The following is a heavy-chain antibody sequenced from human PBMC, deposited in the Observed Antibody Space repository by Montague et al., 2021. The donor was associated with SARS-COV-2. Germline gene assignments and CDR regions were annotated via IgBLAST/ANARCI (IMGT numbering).Heavy chain of an antibody. J-gene: IGHJ4*02. CDR1: GFSLSTSGMC. V-gene: IGHV2-70*11. CDR2: IDWDDDK. D-gene: IGHD3-9*01. Sequence: PALVKPTQTLTLTCTFSGFSLSTSGMCVSWIRQPPGRALEWLARIDWDDDKYYSTSLKTRLTISTDTSKNQVVLTMTNMDPVDTATYYCARPSYDILTGYSKRGFDYWGQGTLVTVSS. CDR3: ARPSYDILTGYSKRGFDY.